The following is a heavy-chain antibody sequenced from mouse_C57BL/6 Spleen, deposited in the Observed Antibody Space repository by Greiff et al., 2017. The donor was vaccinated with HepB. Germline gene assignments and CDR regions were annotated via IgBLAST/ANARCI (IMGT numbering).Heavy chain of an antibody. D-gene: IGHD1-1*01. CDR2: IWSGGST. V-gene: IGHV2-2*01. Sequence: VQGVESGPGLVQPSQSLSITCTVSGFSLTSYGVHWVRQSPGKGLEWLGVIWSGGSTDYNAAFISRLSISKDNSKSQVFFKMNSLQAADTAIYYCARGDYGGWFAYWGQGTLVTVSA. CDR3: ARGDYGGWFAY. J-gene: IGHJ3*01. CDR1: GFSLTSYG.